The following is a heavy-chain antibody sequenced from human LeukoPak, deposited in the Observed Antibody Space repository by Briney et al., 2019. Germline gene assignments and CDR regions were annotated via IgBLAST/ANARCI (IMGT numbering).Heavy chain of an antibody. D-gene: IGHD5/OR15-5a*01. J-gene: IGHJ6*02. V-gene: IGHV3-74*01. Sequence: GGSLRLSCAASGFTFSSYWMHWVRQAPGKGLVWVSRINTDGSSTSYADSVKGRFTISRDNAKNTLYLQINSLRAEDTAVYYCARDISTMTFYGMDVWGRGTTVTVSS. CDR1: GFTFSSYW. CDR3: ARDISTMTFYGMDV. CDR2: INTDGSST.